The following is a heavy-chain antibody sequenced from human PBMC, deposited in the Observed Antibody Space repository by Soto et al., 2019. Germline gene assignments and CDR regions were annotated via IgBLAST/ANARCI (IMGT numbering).Heavy chain of an antibody. J-gene: IGHJ5*02. D-gene: IGHD5-12*01. CDR1: GISLDNYA. CDR2: ISTTTTYV. Sequence: EVQLVESGGGLVKPGGSLRLSCVASGISLDNYAMNWVRQAPGKGLEWVAYISTTTTYVYYVDSVKGRFTVSRDNSKNSLYLQMDNLRDEDTAVYYCAGYVSYSGFAARFDPWGQGTAVTVSS. CDR3: AGYVSYSGFAARFDP. V-gene: IGHV3-21*01.